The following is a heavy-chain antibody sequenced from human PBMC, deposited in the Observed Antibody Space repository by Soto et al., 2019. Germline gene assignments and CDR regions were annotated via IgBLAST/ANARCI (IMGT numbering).Heavy chain of an antibody. CDR3: AHSPYCDPDGWFDP. J-gene: IGHJ5*02. CDR2: IYWDDDK. V-gene: IGHV2-5*02. Sequence: QITLKESGPTLVNPTQTLTLTCTFSGFSLSTSGVGVGWMRQPPGKALEWLALIYWDDDKRYSPSLKSRLTITKPTSQNQVVLTMTDMDPVDTATYYCAHSPYCDPDGWFDPWGQGTLVTVSS. D-gene: IGHD4-17*01. CDR1: GFSLSTSGVG.